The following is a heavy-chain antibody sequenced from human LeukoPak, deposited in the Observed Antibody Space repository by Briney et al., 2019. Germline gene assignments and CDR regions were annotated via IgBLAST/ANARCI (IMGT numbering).Heavy chain of an antibody. D-gene: IGHD6-13*01. CDR3: AKREQQLDYFDY. V-gene: IGHV3-23*01. CDR1: GFTFSSSV. CDR2: IGGRGGST. Sequence: PGGSPRLSCAASGFTFSSSVMSWVRQAPGKGLEWVSSIGGRGGSTYRADSVKGRFTISRDNSKSTLYLQMNSLRAEDTAVYYCAKREQQLDYFDYWGQGTLVTVSS. J-gene: IGHJ4*02.